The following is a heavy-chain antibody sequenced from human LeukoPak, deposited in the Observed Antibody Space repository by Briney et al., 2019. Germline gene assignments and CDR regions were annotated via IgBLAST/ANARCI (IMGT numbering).Heavy chain of an antibody. D-gene: IGHD3-10*01. Sequence: GGSLRPSCAASGFTFRSYAMTWVRQAPGKGLEWVSAISAGVGSTYYAGSAKGRFTISRDNSKSTLYLQMNSLRAEDTAIYYCVKGHHHGSGSSWVWGQGTLVTVSS. V-gene: IGHV3-23*01. J-gene: IGHJ1*01. CDR2: ISAGVGST. CDR1: GFTFRSYA. CDR3: VKGHHHGSGSSWV.